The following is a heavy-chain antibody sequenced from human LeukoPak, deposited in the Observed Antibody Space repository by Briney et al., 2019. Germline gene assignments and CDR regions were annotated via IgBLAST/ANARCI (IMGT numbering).Heavy chain of an antibody. D-gene: IGHD3-3*01. Sequence: SETLSLTCAVYGGSFSGYYWSWIRQPPGKGLEWIGEINHSGSTNYNPSLKSRVTISVDTSKNQFSLKLSPVTAADTAVYYCARGPSYYDFWQEFNYWGQGTLVTVSS. CDR3: ARGPSYYDFWQEFNY. V-gene: IGHV4-34*01. CDR2: INHSGST. CDR1: GGSFSGYY. J-gene: IGHJ4*02.